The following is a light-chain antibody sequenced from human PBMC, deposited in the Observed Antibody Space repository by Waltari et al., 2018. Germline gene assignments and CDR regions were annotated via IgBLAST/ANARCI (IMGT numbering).Light chain of an antibody. V-gene: IGKV1-39*01. J-gene: IGKJ1*01. Sequence: IQMTQSPSSVSASVGERVPITCRASQYISNYLNWYQQIPGKAPKVLIYDSSSLQSGVPSRFSGSRSGTDFTLTISSLQVDDFATYYCQQSYSTPRTFGQGTKVEMK. CDR1: QYISNY. CDR2: DSS. CDR3: QQSYSTPRT.